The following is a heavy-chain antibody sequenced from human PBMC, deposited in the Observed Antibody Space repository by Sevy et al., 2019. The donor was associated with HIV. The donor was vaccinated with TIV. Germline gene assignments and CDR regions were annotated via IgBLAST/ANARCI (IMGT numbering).Heavy chain of an antibody. J-gene: IGHJ3*02. D-gene: IGHD2-2*01. V-gene: IGHV4-34*01. CDR1: GGSFSGYY. CDR2: INHSGST. CDR3: ARHCSSSSCSHAFDI. Sequence: SETLSLTCAVYGGSFSGYYWSWIRQPPGKGLEWVGEINHSGSTNYNPSLKSRVTISVDTSNNQFSLKLSSVTAADMAVYYCARHCSSSSCSHAFDIWGQGTMVTVSS.